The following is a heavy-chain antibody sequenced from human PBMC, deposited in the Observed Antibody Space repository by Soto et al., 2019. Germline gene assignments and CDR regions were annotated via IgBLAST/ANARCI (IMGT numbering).Heavy chain of an antibody. V-gene: IGHV4-59*08. CDR3: ARGDPAMVRGVIGWFDP. D-gene: IGHD3-10*01. Sequence: PSETLSLTCTVSGGSISSYYWSWIRQPPGKGLEWIGYIYYSGSTNYNPSLKSRVTISVDTSKNQFSLKLSSVTAADTAVYYCARGDPAMVRGVIGWFDPWGQGSLVTVSS. CDR2: IYYSGST. CDR1: GGSISSYY. J-gene: IGHJ5*02.